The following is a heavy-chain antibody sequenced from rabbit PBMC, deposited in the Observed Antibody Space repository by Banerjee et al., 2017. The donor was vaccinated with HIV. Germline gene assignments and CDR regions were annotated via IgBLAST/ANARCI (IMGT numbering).Heavy chain of an antibody. J-gene: IGHJ4*01. CDR2: IYAGSRGYT. CDR3: ARGLVAGVEYYFNL. V-gene: IGHV1S45*01. D-gene: IGHD4-1*01. Sequence: QQQLEESGGGLVQPGGSLTLTSKASGFSFSSGYDMCWVRQAPGKGLEWIACIYAGSRGYTNYANWAKGRFTISKTSSTTVTLQMTSLTAADTATYFCARGLVAGVEYYFNLWGPGTLVTVS. CDR1: GFSFSSGYD.